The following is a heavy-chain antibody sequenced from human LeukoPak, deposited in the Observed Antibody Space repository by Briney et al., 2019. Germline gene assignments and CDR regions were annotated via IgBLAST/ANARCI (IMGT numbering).Heavy chain of an antibody. CDR2: ISSSSSTI. CDR1: GFTFSSYS. J-gene: IGHJ4*02. Sequence: LAGGSLRLSCAASGFTFSSYSMNWVRQAPGKGLEWVSYISSSSSTIYYADSVKGRFTISRDNAKNSLYLQMNSLRAEDTAVYYCARTDPWQLRSFASFDYWGQGTLVTVSS. D-gene: IGHD2-15*01. V-gene: IGHV3-48*01. CDR3: ARTDPWQLRSFASFDY.